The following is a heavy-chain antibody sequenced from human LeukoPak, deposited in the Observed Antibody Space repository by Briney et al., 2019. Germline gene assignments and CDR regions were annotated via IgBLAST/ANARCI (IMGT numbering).Heavy chain of an antibody. CDR1: GFTFSSYA. J-gene: IGHJ4*02. V-gene: IGHV3-64*01. Sequence: GGSLRLSCAASGFTFSSYAMHWVRQAPGKGLEYVSAISSNGGSTYYANSVKGRFTISRDNSKTTLYLQMGSLRAEDMAVYYCATLAGRSSAWTNQPGILDYWGQGTLVTVSS. CDR3: ATLAGRSSAWTNQPGILDY. D-gene: IGHD1/OR15-1a*01. CDR2: ISSNGGST.